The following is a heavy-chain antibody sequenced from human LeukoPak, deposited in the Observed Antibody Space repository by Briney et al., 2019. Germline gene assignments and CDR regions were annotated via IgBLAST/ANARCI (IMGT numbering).Heavy chain of an antibody. CDR2: IKQDGSEI. CDR1: GFTFSRYW. V-gene: IGHV3-7*03. J-gene: IGHJ6*02. Sequence: GGSLRLSCAASGFTFSRYWMHWVRQAPGKGLEWVANIKQDGSEIYYVDSVKGRFTISRDNAKNSLYLQMNSLRAEDTAVYYCARALDVWGQGTTVTVSS. CDR3: ARALDV.